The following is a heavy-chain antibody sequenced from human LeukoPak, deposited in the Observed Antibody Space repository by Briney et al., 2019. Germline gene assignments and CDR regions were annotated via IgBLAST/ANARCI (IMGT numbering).Heavy chain of an antibody. CDR1: GFNFNDYS. D-gene: IGHD5-12*01. CDR3: ARDHRYAFDN. V-gene: IGHV3-48*01. J-gene: IGHJ4*01. CDR2: IGISSGNT. Sequence: GGSLRLSCAASGFNFNDYSMNWVRQAPGKGLEWISYIGISSGNTKYADSVKGRFTISRDKARNSLYLQMNSLRVEDTAVYYCARDHRYAFDNRGHGTLVTVSS.